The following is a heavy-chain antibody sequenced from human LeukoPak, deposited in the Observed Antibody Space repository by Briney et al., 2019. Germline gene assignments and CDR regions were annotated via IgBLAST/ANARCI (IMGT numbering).Heavy chain of an antibody. CDR2: ISYDGSNK. D-gene: IGHD3-3*01. Sequence: GGSLRLSCAASGFTFSSYAMHWVRQAPGKGLEWVAVISYDGSNKYYADSVKGRFTISRDNSKNTLYLQMNSLRAEDTAVYYCAKSFGELDFWSGYSLNYYGMDVWGQGTTVTVSS. J-gene: IGHJ6*02. CDR3: AKSFGELDFWSGYSLNYYGMDV. CDR1: GFTFSSYA. V-gene: IGHV3-30-3*02.